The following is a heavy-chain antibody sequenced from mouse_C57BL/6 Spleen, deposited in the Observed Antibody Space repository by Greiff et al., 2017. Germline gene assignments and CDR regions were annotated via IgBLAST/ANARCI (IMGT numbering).Heavy chain of an antibody. J-gene: IGHJ4*01. Sequence: QVQLQQPGAELVKPGASVKLSCKASGYTFTSYWMHWVKQRPGQGLEWIGMIHPNSGSTNYNEKFKSKATLTVDKSSSTAYMQLSSLTSEDSAVYYCSRVDSSYDGYYYYAMDYWGQGTSVTVSS. CDR2: IHPNSGST. CDR3: SRVDSSYDGYYYYAMDY. D-gene: IGHD2-3*01. V-gene: IGHV1-64*01. CDR1: GYTFTSYW.